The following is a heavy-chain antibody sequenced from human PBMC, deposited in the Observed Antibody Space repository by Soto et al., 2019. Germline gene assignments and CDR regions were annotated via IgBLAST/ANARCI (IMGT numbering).Heavy chain of an antibody. V-gene: IGHV4-4*07. J-gene: IGHJ5*02. CDR2: LSTSGST. Sequence: SETLSLTCTVSGGSISSYYWTWIRQPAGKGLEWIGRLSTSGSTNYNPSLKSRVTMSVDTSKNQFSLNLSSLTAADTAVYYCARDRTVRGDWFDPRGQGTLVTVSS. CDR1: GGSISSYY. D-gene: IGHD3-10*01. CDR3: ARDRTVRGDWFDP.